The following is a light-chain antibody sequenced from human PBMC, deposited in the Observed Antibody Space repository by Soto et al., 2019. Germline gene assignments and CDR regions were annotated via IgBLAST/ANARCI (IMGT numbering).Light chain of an antibody. V-gene: IGLV1-40*01. Sequence: QSALTQPPSVSGAPGQRVTISCTGSSSNIGAGYDVHWYQQLPGTAPKLLIYGNSNRPSGVPDRFSGSKSGTSASLAITGLQAEDEADYYCQSYDSSLRGVVFGGETKLTVL. CDR3: QSYDSSLRGVV. CDR1: SSNIGAGYD. J-gene: IGLJ2*01. CDR2: GNS.